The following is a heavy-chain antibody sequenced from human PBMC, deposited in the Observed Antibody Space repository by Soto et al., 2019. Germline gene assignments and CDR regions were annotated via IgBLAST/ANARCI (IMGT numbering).Heavy chain of an antibody. J-gene: IGHJ4*02. V-gene: IGHV4-34*01. D-gene: IGHD2-15*01. CDR3: ARRSIVVVVAATPNHFDY. CDR2: INHSGST. CDR1: GGSFSGYY. Sequence: SETLSLTCAVYGGSFSGYYWSWIRQPPGKGLEWIGEINHSGSTNYNPSLKSRVTISVDTSKNQFSLKLSSVTAADTAVYYCARRSIVVVVAATPNHFDYWGQGTLVTVSS.